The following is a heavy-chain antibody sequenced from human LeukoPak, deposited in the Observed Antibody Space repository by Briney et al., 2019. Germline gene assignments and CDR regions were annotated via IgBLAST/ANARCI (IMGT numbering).Heavy chain of an antibody. D-gene: IGHD3-22*01. CDR1: GGSIGSYY. J-gene: IGHJ5*02. CDR3: AREHYYDSSGFRFDP. V-gene: IGHV4-59*01. Sequence: PSETLSLTCTVSGGSIGSYYWSWIRQPPGKGLEWIGYIYYSGSTNYNPSLKSRVTISVDTSKNQFSLKLSSVTAADTAVYYCAREHYYDSSGFRFDPWGQGTLVTVSS. CDR2: IYYSGST.